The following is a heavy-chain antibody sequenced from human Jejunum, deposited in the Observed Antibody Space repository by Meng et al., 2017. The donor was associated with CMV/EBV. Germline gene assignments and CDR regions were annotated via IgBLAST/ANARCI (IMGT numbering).Heavy chain of an antibody. D-gene: IGHD2-2*02. J-gene: IGHJ4*02. V-gene: IGHV4-4*02. CDR2: KSPTESS. CDR1: SISNLNW. Sequence: SISNLNWWSWVRQSPGQGLEWLGEKSPTESSNYNPSLKSRVTISVDRSKNQFSLKLTSVTAADTAVYYCVRGRCTRTSCYKGAFDFWSQGTLVTVSS. CDR3: VRGRCTRTSCYKGAFDF.